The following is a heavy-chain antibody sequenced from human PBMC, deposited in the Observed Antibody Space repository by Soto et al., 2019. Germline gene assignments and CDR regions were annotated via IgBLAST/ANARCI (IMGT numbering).Heavy chain of an antibody. D-gene: IGHD6-13*01. CDR2: INPDSGDT. CDR3: VTGYSSRWYWFEP. Sequence: GASMKVSCKASGDTFSGYYIHWVRQARGQGLEWMGWINPDSGDTKSAQKFQGRVTVTRGTSISTAYLELTSLRSDDTGVYYCVTGYSSRWYWFEPWGQGXLVTVSS. CDR1: GDTFSGYY. J-gene: IGHJ5*02. V-gene: IGHV1-2*02.